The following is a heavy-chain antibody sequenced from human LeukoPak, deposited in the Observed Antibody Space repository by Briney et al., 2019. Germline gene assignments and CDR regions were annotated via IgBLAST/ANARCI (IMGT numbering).Heavy chain of an antibody. CDR1: GFNFRIFG. Sequence: PGGSLRLSCAASGFNFRIFGMNWVRQAPGKGLEWVPSISASGGSTYYADSVKGRFSISRDNSNNMLSLQMNSLRAEDTAVYYCARGGAAAATYHYYFALDVWAKGPRSPSP. J-gene: IGHJ6*02. D-gene: IGHD2-15*01. CDR3: ARGGAAAATYHYYFALDV. V-gene: IGHV3-23*01. CDR2: ISASGGST.